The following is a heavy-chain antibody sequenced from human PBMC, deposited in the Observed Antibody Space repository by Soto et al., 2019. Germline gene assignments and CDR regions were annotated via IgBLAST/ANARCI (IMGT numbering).Heavy chain of an antibody. J-gene: IGHJ4*02. V-gene: IGHV4-34*01. CDR2: INHSGST. CDR3: ANTYYNFWSGFYRGYYFDY. D-gene: IGHD3-3*01. CDR1: GGSFSGYY. Sequence: QVHLQQWGAGLLKPSETLSLTCAVYGGSFSGYYWSWIRQPPGKGLEWIGEINHSGSTNYNPSLKSRVTTSVHTSKTQFSVKLSSVTAADTAVYFCANTYYNFWSGFYRGYYFDYWGQGTLVSVSS.